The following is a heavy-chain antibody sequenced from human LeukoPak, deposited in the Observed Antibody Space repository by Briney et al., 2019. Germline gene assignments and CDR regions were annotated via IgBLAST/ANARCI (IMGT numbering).Heavy chain of an antibody. CDR2: IYPGDSDT. Sequence: GESLKISCKAFGYNFPSYWITWVRQMPGKGLEWMGIIYPGDSDTVYSPAFQGQVTISADKSTSTASLQWSSLRASDTAMYYCARQIRGDYSDPSAYPGPFDIWGQGTLVSVSS. J-gene: IGHJ4*02. CDR1: GYNFPSYW. V-gene: IGHV5-51*01. D-gene: IGHD3-22*01. CDR3: ARQIRGDYSDPSAYPGPFDI.